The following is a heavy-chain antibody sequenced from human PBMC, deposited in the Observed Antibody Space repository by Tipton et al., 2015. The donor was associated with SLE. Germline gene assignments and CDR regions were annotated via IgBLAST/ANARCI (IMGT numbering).Heavy chain of an antibody. J-gene: IGHJ3*02. CDR3: ARDTGPKNDAFDI. D-gene: IGHD1-14*01. V-gene: IGHV3-21*04. Sequence: SLRLSCAASGFTFSSYSMNWVRQAPGKGLEWVSSISSSSSYIYYADSVKGRFTISRDNAKNSLYLQMNSLRAEDTAVYYCARDTGPKNDAFDIWGQGTMVTVSS. CDR1: GFTFSSYS. CDR2: ISSSSSYI.